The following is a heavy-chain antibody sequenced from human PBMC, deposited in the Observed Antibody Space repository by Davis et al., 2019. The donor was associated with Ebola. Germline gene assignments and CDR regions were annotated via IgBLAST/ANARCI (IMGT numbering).Heavy chain of an antibody. CDR3: ASPVGGSSNYYLDYWYFDL. J-gene: IGHJ2*01. CDR1: GGTFSSYA. Sequence: SVKVSCKASGGTFSSYAISWVRQAPGQGLEWMGGIIPIFGTANYAQKFQGRVTITADESTSTAYMELSSLRSEDTAVYYCASPVGGSSNYYLDYWYFDLWGRGTLVTVSS. V-gene: IGHV1-69*13. CDR2: IIPIFGTA. D-gene: IGHD4-11*01.